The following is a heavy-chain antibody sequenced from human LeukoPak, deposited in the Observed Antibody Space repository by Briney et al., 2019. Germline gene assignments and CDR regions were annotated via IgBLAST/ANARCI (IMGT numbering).Heavy chain of an antibody. Sequence: GGSLMLSCAASGFTFSSYWMSWVRQAPGKGLEWVANIKQDGTEEYYVDSVKGRFTISRDNAKNSLYLQMNSLRAEDTAVYYSATDWWSVFDYWGQGTLVTVSS. CDR2: IKQDGTEE. CDR3: ATDWWSVFDY. V-gene: IGHV3-7*01. CDR1: GFTFSSYW. D-gene: IGHD3-16*01. J-gene: IGHJ4*02.